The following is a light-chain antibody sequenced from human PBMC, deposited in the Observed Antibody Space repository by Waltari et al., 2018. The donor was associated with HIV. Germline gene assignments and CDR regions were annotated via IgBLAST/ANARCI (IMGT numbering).Light chain of an antibody. V-gene: IGLV2-14*01. J-gene: IGLJ2*01. CDR2: AVS. CDR1: SSDVGGYNY. Sequence: QSALTQPASVSGSPGQSITISCTGTSSDVGGYNYVYWYQQHPGKAPKLMIYAVSNRPSGVSNRLSGSKSGNTASLTISGLQAEDEADYYCRSYTSSSTLVFGGGTKLTVL. CDR3: RSYTSSSTLV.